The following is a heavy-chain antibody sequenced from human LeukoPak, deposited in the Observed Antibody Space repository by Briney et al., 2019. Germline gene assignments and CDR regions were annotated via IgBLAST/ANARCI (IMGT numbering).Heavy chain of an antibody. D-gene: IGHD1-14*01. Sequence: GASVKVSCKASGGTFSNYAISWVRQAPGQGLEWMGIINPSGGSTSYAQKFQGRVTMTRDMSTSTVYMELSSLRSEDTAVYYCADGKGHDAFDIWGQGTMVTVSS. CDR3: ADGKGHDAFDI. V-gene: IGHV1-46*01. J-gene: IGHJ3*02. CDR1: GGTFSNYA. CDR2: INPSGGST.